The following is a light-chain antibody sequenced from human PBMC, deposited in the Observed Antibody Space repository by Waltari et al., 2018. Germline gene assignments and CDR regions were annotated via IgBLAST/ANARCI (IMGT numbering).Light chain of an antibody. CDR3: SSYTSSSTLVI. J-gene: IGLJ2*01. CDR1: SSDVGGYNY. V-gene: IGLV2-14*03. Sequence: QSALTQPASVSGSPGQSITISCTGPSSDVGGYNYVSCYQQLPGKAPKLMIHDVSNRPSGLSNRFSGSTSGNTASLTISGLQAEDEADYYCSSYTSSSTLVIFGGGTKLAVL. CDR2: DVS.